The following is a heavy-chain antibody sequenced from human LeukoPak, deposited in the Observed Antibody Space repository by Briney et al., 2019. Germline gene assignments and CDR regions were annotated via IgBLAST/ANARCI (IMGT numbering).Heavy chain of an antibody. Sequence: SETLSLTCAVYGGSFSGYYWSWIRQPPGKGLEWIGYIYYSGSTYYNPSLKSRVTISVDTSKNQFSLKLSSVTAADTAVYYCARDRYGQRIFDYWGQGTLVTVSS. CDR3: ARDRYGQRIFDY. V-gene: IGHV4-30-4*01. J-gene: IGHJ4*02. D-gene: IGHD3-16*02. CDR2: IYYSGST. CDR1: GGSFSGYY.